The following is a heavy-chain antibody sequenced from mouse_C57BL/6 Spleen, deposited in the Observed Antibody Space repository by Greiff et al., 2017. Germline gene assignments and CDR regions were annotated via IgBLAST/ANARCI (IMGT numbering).Heavy chain of an antibody. CDR2: ISDGGSYT. J-gene: IGHJ2*01. CDR3: ARDPLASMVTTWDYFDY. CDR1: GFTFSSYA. Sequence: EVQVVESGGGLVKPGGSLKLSCAASGFTFSSYAMSWVRQTPEKRLEWVATISDGGSYTYSPDHVKGRFTISRDNANNNLYLQMSHLKSEDTAMYYCARDPLASMVTTWDYFDYWGQGTTLTVSS. V-gene: IGHV5-4*01. D-gene: IGHD2-2*01.